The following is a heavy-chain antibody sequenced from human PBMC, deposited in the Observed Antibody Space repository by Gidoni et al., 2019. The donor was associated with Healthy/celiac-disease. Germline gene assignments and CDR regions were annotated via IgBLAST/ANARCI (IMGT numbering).Heavy chain of an antibody. J-gene: IGHJ6*02. V-gene: IGHV4-59*08. CDR1: GGSISSYY. CDR2: IYYSGST. Sequence: QVQLQESGPGLVKPSETLSLTCTVSGGSISSYYWSWIRQPPGKGLEWIGYIYYSGSTNYNPSLKRRVTISVDTSKNQFSQKLSSVTAADTAVYYCARLGVVVPAAVYDYYYYGMDVWGQGTTVTVSS. D-gene: IGHD2-2*01. CDR3: ARLGVVVPAAVYDYYYYGMDV.